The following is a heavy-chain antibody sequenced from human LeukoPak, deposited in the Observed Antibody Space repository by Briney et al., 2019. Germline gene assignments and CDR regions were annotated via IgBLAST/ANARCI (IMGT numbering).Heavy chain of an antibody. Sequence: PGGSLRLSCAAAGFTFSVYGMHWVRQALGKGLQWVAVIWHDGSNKYYADSVKGRFTISRDNSVNTLYLQMNSLRAEDTAVYYCAKGLNGYGSGSYSHLDAFDIWGQGTMVTVSS. CDR1: GFTFSVYG. D-gene: IGHD3-10*01. CDR2: IWHDGSNK. J-gene: IGHJ3*02. V-gene: IGHV3-33*06. CDR3: AKGLNGYGSGSYSHLDAFDI.